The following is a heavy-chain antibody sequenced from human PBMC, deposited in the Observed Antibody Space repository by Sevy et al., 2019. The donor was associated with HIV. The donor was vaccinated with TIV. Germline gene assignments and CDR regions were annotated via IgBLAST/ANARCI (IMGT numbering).Heavy chain of an antibody. D-gene: IGHD3-3*01. Sequence: GGSLRLSCAASGFNFSSHKMNWIRQAPGKGLEWVAYISDGGAVIHYADSVKVRFTMSRDNSKNSLYLQMNSLRADDTAVYYCAKEGAFWSGYYVDYWGQGTLVTVSS. CDR2: ISDGGAVI. J-gene: IGHJ4*02. CDR3: AKEGAFWSGYYVDY. CDR1: GFNFSSHK. V-gene: IGHV3-48*03.